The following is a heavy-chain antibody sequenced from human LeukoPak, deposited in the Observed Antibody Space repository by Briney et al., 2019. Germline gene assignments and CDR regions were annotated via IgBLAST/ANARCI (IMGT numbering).Heavy chain of an antibody. CDR2: IYYSGST. Sequence: PSETLSLTCTVSGGSISSGGYYWSWIRQQPGKGLEWIGYIYYSGSTYYNPSLRSRITISLDTSKNQFSLKLSSVIAADTAVYYCARLGYYYDSSGPVGAFDIWGQGTMVTVSS. J-gene: IGHJ3*02. V-gene: IGHV4-31*03. CDR1: GGSISSGGYY. CDR3: ARLGYYYDSSGPVGAFDI. D-gene: IGHD3-22*01.